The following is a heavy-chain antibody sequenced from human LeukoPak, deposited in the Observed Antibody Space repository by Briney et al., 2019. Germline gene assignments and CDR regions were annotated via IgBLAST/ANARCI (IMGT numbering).Heavy chain of an antibody. CDR2: ISGSGGST. CDR1: GFTFSSYG. J-gene: IGHJ4*02. D-gene: IGHD2-21*02. Sequence: GGSLRLSCAASGFTFSSYGMSWVRQAPGKGLEWVSAISGSGGSTYYADSVKGRFTISRDNSKNTLYLQMNSLRAEDTAVYYCAKGAGLVLTAPGDYWGQGTLVTVSS. CDR3: AKGAGLVLTAPGDY. V-gene: IGHV3-23*01.